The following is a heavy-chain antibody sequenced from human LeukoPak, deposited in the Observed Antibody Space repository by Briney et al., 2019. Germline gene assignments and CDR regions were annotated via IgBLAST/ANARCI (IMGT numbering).Heavy chain of an antibody. Sequence: GESLNISCKGSGYTFTSCWIGWVRQMPGKGLEWMGIIYPGDSDTRYSPSFQGQVTISADKSISTAYLQWSSLKASDTAMYYCASRSNSGYEFFDYWGQGTLVTVSS. CDR1: GYTFTSCW. D-gene: IGHD5-12*01. CDR2: IYPGDSDT. V-gene: IGHV5-51*01. J-gene: IGHJ4*02. CDR3: ASRSNSGYEFFDY.